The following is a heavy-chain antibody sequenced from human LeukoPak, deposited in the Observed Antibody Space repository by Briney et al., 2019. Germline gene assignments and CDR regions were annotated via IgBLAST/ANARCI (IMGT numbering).Heavy chain of an antibody. CDR2: ISYDGSNK. CDR1: GFTFSSYA. CDR3: ARDPLGDPMYYFDY. Sequence: PGGSLRLSCAASGFTFSSYAMHWVRQAPGKGLEGVAVISYDGSNKYYADSVKGRFTISRDNSKNTLYLQMISRRAEETAVYYCARDPLGDPMYYFDYWGQGTLVTVSS. D-gene: IGHD2-21*02. V-gene: IGHV3-30*04. J-gene: IGHJ4*02.